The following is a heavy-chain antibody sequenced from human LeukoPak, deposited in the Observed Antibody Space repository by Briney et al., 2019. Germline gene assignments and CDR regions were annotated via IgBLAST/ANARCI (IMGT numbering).Heavy chain of an antibody. Sequence: GGSLRLSCAASGFTFSSYAMSWVRQAPGKGLEWVSAMSGSGGSTYYADSVKGRFTISRDNSKNTLYLQMNSLRAEETAVYYCANYVWAFSGPGEYFDYWGQGTLVTVSS. CDR2: MSGSGGST. J-gene: IGHJ4*02. CDR3: ANYVWAFSGPGEYFDY. V-gene: IGHV3-23*01. CDR1: GFTFSSYA. D-gene: IGHD2-8*01.